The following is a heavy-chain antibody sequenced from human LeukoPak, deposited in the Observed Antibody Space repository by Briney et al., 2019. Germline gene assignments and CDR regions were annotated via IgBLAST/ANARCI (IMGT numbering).Heavy chain of an antibody. CDR3: ARGQGAVAGTPFDY. V-gene: IGHV4-59*12. CDR1: GGSISSYY. J-gene: IGHJ4*02. Sequence: PSETLSLTCTVSGGSISSYYWSWIRQPPGKGLEWIGYIYYSGSTNYNPSLKSRVTISVDTSKNQFSLKLSSVTAADTAVYYCARGQGAVAGTPFDYWGQGTLVTVSS. D-gene: IGHD6-19*01. CDR2: IYYSGST.